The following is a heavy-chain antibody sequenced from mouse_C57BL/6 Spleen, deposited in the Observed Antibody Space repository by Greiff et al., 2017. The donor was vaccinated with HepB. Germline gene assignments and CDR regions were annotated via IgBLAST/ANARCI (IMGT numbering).Heavy chain of an antibody. CDR3: ARGVGYSLTY. CDR1: GYTFTSYW. J-gene: IGHJ3*01. Sequence: QVQLKESGAELVKPGASVKLSCKASGYTFTSYWMHWVKQRPGQGLEWIGMIHPNSGSTNYNEKFKSKATLTVDKSSSTAYMQLSSLTSEDSAVYYCARGVGYSLTYWGQGTLVTVSA. V-gene: IGHV1-64*01. CDR2: IHPNSGST. D-gene: IGHD1-2*01.